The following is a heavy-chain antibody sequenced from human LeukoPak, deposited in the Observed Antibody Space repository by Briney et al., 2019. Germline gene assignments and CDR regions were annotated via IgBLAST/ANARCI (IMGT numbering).Heavy chain of an antibody. Sequence: GGSLRLSCAASGFTVSSNYMSWVRQAPGKGLEWVSVIYSGGSTYYADSVKGRFTISRDNSKNTLYLQMNSLRAEDTAVYYCARYYGSALGDAFDIWGQGTMVTVSS. J-gene: IGHJ3*02. CDR1: GFTVSSNY. CDR2: IYSGGST. V-gene: IGHV3-66*01. D-gene: IGHD3-10*01. CDR3: ARYYGSALGDAFDI.